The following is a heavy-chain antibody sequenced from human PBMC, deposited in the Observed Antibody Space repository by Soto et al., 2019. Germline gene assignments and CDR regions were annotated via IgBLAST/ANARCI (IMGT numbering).Heavy chain of an antibody. CDR3: SRYKRDLRFLVWSQSLDF. V-gene: IGHV3-23*01. Sequence: PGGSLRLSCVIFRLTFSSYALHWIRQAPGEGLEWVSSISGSGDTTYYADSVKGRFTISRDNSKNTLYLQMNSLRAEDTAVYYFSRYKRDLRFLVWSQSLDFWCQGPLVTVS. D-gene: IGHD3-3*01. CDR2: ISGSGDTT. J-gene: IGHJ4*02. CDR1: RLTFSSYA.